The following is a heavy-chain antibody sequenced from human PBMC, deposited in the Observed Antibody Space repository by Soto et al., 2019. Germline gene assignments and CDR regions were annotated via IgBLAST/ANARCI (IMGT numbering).Heavy chain of an antibody. CDR1: GFSFDMNKAR. CDR2: IYWDGDE. J-gene: IGHJ4*02. CDR3: VKGTLGTYGHVYFEH. V-gene: IGHV2-5*02. Sequence: GSGPTLVNPTQTLTLTCTFSGFSFDMNKARVGWVRQPPGKALEWVALIYWDGDEHYSPSLKNRLSITKDTSKDQVVLTLTDVHPADTATYYCVKGTLGTYGHVYFEHWGPGTLVTVSS. D-gene: IGHD3-16*01.